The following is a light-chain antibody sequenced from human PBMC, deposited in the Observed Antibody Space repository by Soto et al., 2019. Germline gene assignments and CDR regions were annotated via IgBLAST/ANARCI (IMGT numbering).Light chain of an antibody. J-gene: IGKJ2*01. V-gene: IGKV3-20*01. CDR2: GTS. CDR1: QSVSSNY. Sequence: EIVLTQSPGTLSLSPGERATLSCRASQSVSSNYLAWYQHKPGQAPRLLIYGTSSRATGIPDRFSGSGSGTDFTLTISRLEPEDFAVYYCQHSGNSPPVRVGQGTKLEIK. CDR3: QHSGNSPPVR.